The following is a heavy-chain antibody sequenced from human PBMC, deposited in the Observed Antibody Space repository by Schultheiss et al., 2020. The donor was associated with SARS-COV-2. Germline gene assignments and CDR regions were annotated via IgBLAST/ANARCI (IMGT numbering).Heavy chain of an antibody. CDR1: GGSISSGGYY. CDR2: IYYSGST. V-gene: IGHV4-39*07. CDR3: ASRLRWYVYNWFDP. Sequence: SQTLSLTCTVSGGSISSGGYYWSWIRQPPGKGLEWIGSIYYSGSTYYNPSLKSRVTISVDTSKNQFSLKLSSVTAADTAVYYCASRLRWYVYNWFDPWGQGTLVTVSS. J-gene: IGHJ5*02. D-gene: IGHD4-23*01.